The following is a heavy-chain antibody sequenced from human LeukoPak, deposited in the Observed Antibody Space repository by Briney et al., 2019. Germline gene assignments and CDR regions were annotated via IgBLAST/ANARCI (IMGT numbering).Heavy chain of an antibody. V-gene: IGHV4-4*07. CDR3: ARGPYTSGWFSFDY. Sequence: PSETLSLTCTVSGGPISGYYWSWIRQPAGRGLEWIGRIYNSEYTDYNPSLKSRVTMSIDTSKNQFSLKLSSVTAADTAVYYCARGPYTSGWFSFDYWGQGTLVTVSS. J-gene: IGHJ4*02. CDR2: IYNSEYT. D-gene: IGHD6-19*01. CDR1: GGPISGYY.